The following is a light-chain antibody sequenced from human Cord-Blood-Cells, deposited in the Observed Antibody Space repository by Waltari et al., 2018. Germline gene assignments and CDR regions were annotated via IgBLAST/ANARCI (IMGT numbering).Light chain of an antibody. J-gene: IGKJ1*01. V-gene: IGKV3-11*01. CDR1: PSVSRS. CDR2: DAT. Sequence: EIVLTQSPATLSLSPGERATLSCRASPSVSRSLAWYQQKPGQAPRLLIYDATNRATGIPARFSGSGSGTDFTLTISSLEPEEFAVYYCQQRSNWPRTFGQGTKVEIK. CDR3: QQRSNWPRT.